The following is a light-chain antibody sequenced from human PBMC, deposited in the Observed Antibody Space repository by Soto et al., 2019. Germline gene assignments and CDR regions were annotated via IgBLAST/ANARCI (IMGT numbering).Light chain of an antibody. V-gene: IGKV3-20*01. CDR2: GAS. J-gene: IGKJ2*01. CDR3: QQYGSSPPYT. Sequence: EIVLTQSPGTLSLSPGERATLSCRASQSVSNSFLAWYQQKPGQAPRLLIYGASNRATGIPHRFSGSGSGTDFTPTISSLEPEDFAVYYCQQYGSSPPYTFGQGTNLEI. CDR1: QSVSNSF.